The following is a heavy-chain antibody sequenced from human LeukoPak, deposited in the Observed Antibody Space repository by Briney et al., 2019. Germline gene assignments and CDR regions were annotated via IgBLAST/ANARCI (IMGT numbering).Heavy chain of an antibody. CDR3: ARGRDYYDSSGYPFDY. Sequence: GGSLRLSCAASGFTFSSYWMSWVRQAPGKGLEWVANIKQDGSEKYYVDSVKGRFTISRDNAKNSLYLQTNSLRAEDTAVYYCARGRDYYDSSGYPFDYWGQGTLVTVSS. J-gene: IGHJ4*02. V-gene: IGHV3-7*01. CDR1: GFTFSSYW. D-gene: IGHD3-22*01. CDR2: IKQDGSEK.